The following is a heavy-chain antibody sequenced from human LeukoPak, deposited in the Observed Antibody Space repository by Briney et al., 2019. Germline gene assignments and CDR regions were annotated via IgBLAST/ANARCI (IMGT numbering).Heavy chain of an antibody. Sequence: SETLSLTCTVSGYSISSGYHWGWIRQPPGKGLEWIGSIYYSGSTYYNPSLKSRVTISVDTSKNQFSLKLSSVTAADTAVYYCAGRLLLWFGELLWFDPWGQGTLVTVSS. D-gene: IGHD3-10*01. CDR2: IYYSGST. J-gene: IGHJ5*02. CDR3: AGRLLLWFGELLWFDP. CDR1: GYSISSGYH. V-gene: IGHV4-38-2*02.